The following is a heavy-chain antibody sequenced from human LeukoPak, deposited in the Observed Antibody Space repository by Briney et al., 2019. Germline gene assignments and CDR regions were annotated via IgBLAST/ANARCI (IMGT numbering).Heavy chain of an antibody. D-gene: IGHD2-15*01. CDR2: VDPEDGET. CDR3: ATEGYCSGGSCYYWFDP. Sequence: ASVKVSCRVSGYTFTDYYMHWVQQAPGKGLEWMGLVDPEDGETMYAEKFQGRVTITADTSTDTAYMELSSLRSEDTAVYYCATEGYCSGGSCYYWFDPWGQGTLVTVSS. J-gene: IGHJ5*02. CDR1: GYTFTDYY. V-gene: IGHV1-69-2*01.